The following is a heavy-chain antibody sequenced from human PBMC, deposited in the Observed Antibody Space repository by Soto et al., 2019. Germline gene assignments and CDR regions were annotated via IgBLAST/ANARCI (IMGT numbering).Heavy chain of an antibody. CDR3: AGAPYYYDSSGYYEKGAFDI. J-gene: IGHJ3*02. CDR2: IYHSGST. CDR1: GGSISSGGYS. Sequence: TSETLSLTCAVSGGSISSGGYSWSWIRQPPGKGLEGIGYIYHSGSTYYNPSLKSRVTISVDTSKNQFSLKLSSVTAADTAVYYCAGAPYYYDSSGYYEKGAFDIWGQGTMVTVSS. V-gene: IGHV4-30-2*01. D-gene: IGHD3-22*01.